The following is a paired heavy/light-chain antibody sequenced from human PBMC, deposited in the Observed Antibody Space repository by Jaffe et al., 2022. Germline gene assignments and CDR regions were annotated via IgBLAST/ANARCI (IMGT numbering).Light chain of an antibody. CDR3: QQYYSFPFT. V-gene: IGKV1D-8*01. J-gene: IGKJ3*01. CDR1: QGISSY. CDR2: AAS. Sequence: VIWMTQSPSLLSASTGDRVTISCRMSQGISSYLAWYQQKPGKAPELLIYAASTLQSGVPSRFSGSGSGTDFTLTISCLQSEDFATYYCQQYYSFPFTFGPGTKVDIK.
Heavy chain of an antibody. CDR2: IKQDGSEK. CDR3: ARAPSYYYDSSGYYYGGGAFDI. CDR1: GFTFSSYW. J-gene: IGHJ3*02. V-gene: IGHV3-7*05. Sequence: EVQLVESGGGLVQPGGSLRLSCAASGFTFSSYWMSWVRQAPGKGLEWVANIKQDGSEKYYVDSVKGRFTISRDNAKNSLYLQMNSLRAEDTAVYYCARAPSYYYDSSGYYYGGGAFDIWGQGTMVTVSS. D-gene: IGHD3-22*01.